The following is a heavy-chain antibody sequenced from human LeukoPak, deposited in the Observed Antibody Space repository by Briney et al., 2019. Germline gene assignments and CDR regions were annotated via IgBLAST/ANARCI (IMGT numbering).Heavy chain of an antibody. V-gene: IGHV1-69*01. Sequence: SVKVSCKASGGTFSSYAISWVRQAPGQGLEWMGGIIPIFGTAIYAQKFQGRVTITADESTSTAYMELSSLRSEDTAVYYCAREVHCSSTSCYRRRSGTWFDPWGQGTLVTVSS. CDR1: GGTFSSYA. D-gene: IGHD2-2*02. CDR2: IIPIFGTA. J-gene: IGHJ5*02. CDR3: AREVHCSSTSCYRRRSGTWFDP.